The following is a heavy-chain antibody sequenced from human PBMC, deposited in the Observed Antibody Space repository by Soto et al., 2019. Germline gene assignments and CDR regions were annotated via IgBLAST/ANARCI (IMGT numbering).Heavy chain of an antibody. CDR1: GGSISSGDYY. D-gene: IGHD3-10*02. Sequence: QVQLQESGPGLVKPSQTLSLTCTVSGGSISSGDYYWSWIRQPPGKGLEWIGYIYYSGSTYYNPSLKSRVTISVDTSKNQFSLKLSSVTAADTAVYYCARGEIVRGVINYYYGMDVWGQGTTVTVSS. CDR2: IYYSGST. V-gene: IGHV4-30-4*01. CDR3: ARGEIVRGVINYYYGMDV. J-gene: IGHJ6*02.